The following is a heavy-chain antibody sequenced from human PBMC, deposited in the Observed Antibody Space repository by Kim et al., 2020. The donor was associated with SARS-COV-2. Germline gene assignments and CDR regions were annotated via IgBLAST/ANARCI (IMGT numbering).Heavy chain of an antibody. V-gene: IGHV3-13*01. J-gene: IGHJ6*02. CDR1: GFTFSSYD. Sequence: GGSLRLSCAASGFTFSSYDMHWVRQATGKGLEWVSAIGTAGDTYYPGSVKGRFTISRENAKNSLYLQMNSLRAGDTAVYYCARAGPEITMVRGVIIRGDYYYGMDVWGQGTPVTVSS. CDR3: ARAGPEITMVRGVIIRGDYYYGMDV. D-gene: IGHD3-10*01. CDR2: IGTAGDT.